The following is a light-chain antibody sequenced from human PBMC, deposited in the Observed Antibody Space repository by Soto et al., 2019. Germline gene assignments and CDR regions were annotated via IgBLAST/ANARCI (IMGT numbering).Light chain of an antibody. CDR3: QHYYTTPLT. CDR2: WAS. V-gene: IGKV4-1*01. Sequence: DIVMTQSPDSLAVSLGERAIISCKSSQTVLYSSNNKNYLAWYQKKPGQPPKLLIYWASTRESGVPYRFSGSGSGTDFTLTISSLQAEDVAVYYCQHYYTTPLTFGGGTRVES. J-gene: IGKJ4*01. CDR1: QTVLYSSNNKNY.